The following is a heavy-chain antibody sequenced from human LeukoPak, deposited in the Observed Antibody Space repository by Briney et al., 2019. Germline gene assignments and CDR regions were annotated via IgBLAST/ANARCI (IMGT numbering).Heavy chain of an antibody. CDR1: GGSFSGYY. CDR3: ARNPAAPWRSYNWFDP. J-gene: IGHJ5*02. Sequence: SETLSLTCAVYGGSFSGYYWSWIRQPPGKGLEWIGEINHSGSTNYNPSPKSRVTISVDTSENQFSLKLSSVTAADTAVYYCARNPAAPWRSYNWFDPWGQGTLVTVSS. CDR2: INHSGST. V-gene: IGHV4-34*01. D-gene: IGHD2-2*01.